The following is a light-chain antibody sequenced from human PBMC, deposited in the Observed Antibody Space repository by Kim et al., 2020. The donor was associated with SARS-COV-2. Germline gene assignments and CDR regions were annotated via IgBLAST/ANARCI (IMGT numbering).Light chain of an antibody. CDR3: LQHNSFPLT. J-gene: IGKJ1*01. CDR2: AAS. V-gene: IGKV1-17*01. CDR1: QGIRND. Sequence: ASVGDRVTITCRTSQGIRNDLLWFQQKPGKAPKCLLYAASSLHTGVPSRFSGSRFGTEFTLTISSVQPEDVATYFCLQHNSFPLTFGQGTKVDIK.